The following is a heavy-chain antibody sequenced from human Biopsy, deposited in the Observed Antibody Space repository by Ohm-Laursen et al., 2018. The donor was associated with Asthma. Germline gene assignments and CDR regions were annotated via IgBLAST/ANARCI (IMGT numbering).Heavy chain of an antibody. D-gene: IGHD5-12*01. J-gene: IGHJ4*02. CDR2: ISYDGNHK. CDR3: AKRRGYSGHDNDY. Sequence: SLRLSCAASGFMFRSFGMHWVRQAPGKGLEWVAVISYDGNHKFYEDSVKGRFAISRDNSKNTLYLQMNSLRTEDTAVYYCAKRRGYSGHDNDYWGQGTLVSVSS. V-gene: IGHV3-30*18. CDR1: GFMFRSFG.